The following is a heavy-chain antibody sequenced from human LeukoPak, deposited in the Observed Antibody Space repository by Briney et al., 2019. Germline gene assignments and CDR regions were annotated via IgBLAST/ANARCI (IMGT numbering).Heavy chain of an antibody. Sequence: PSETLSLTCTVSGGSICSSSYYWGWIRQPPGKGLEWIGSIYYNGRTYYNPSLKSRVTISVDTSKNQFSLKLSSVTAADTAVYYCARGYFDWLLFEGETHLFDYWGQGTLVTVSS. CDR3: ARGYFDWLLFEGETHLFDY. CDR2: IYYNGRT. V-gene: IGHV4-39*01. J-gene: IGHJ4*02. D-gene: IGHD3-9*01. CDR1: GGSICSSSYY.